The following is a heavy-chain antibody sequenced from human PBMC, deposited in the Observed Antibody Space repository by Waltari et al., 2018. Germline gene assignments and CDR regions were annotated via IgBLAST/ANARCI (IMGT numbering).Heavy chain of an antibody. CDR3: ARDPADSSGYSQPPMDV. CDR2: IIPILGIA. CDR1: GSTFRSHA. D-gene: IGHD3-22*01. J-gene: IGHJ6*03. Sequence: QVQLGQSGAEGKKPGSSVKVSCRASGSTFRSHAISGLGPATRQGLEWMGGIIPILGIANYAQKFQGRVTITADESTSTAYMELSSLRSEETAVYYCARDPADSSGYSQPPMDVWGKGTTVTVSS. V-gene: IGHV1-69*04.